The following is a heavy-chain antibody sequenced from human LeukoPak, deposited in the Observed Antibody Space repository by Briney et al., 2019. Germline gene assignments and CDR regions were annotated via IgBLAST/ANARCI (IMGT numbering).Heavy chain of an antibody. CDR1: GYTFTSYG. V-gene: IGHV1-18*01. J-gene: IGHJ4*02. D-gene: IGHD6-19*01. CDR3: ATFQQSYSSGWYPLGY. CDR2: ISAYNGNT. Sequence: ALVKVSCKASGYTFTSYGISWVRQAPGQGLEWMGWISAYNGNTNYAQKLQGRVTMTTDTSTSTAYMELRSLRSDDTAVYYCATFQQSYSSGWYPLGYWGQGTLVTVSS.